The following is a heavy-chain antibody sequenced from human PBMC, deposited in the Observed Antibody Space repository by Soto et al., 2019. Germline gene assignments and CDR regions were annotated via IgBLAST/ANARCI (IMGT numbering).Heavy chain of an antibody. D-gene: IGHD5-18*01. Sequence: SVKVSCKASGYTFTDRYLHWVRQAPGQALEWMGWSTPFNGNTSYAQKFQDRVTITRDRSMSTAYMELSSLRSEDTAMYYCASTRGYSYGTPGDDAFDIWGQGTMVTVSS. CDR3: ASTRGYSYGTPGDDAFDI. CDR2: STPFNGNT. J-gene: IGHJ3*02. V-gene: IGHV1-45*02. CDR1: GYTFTDRY.